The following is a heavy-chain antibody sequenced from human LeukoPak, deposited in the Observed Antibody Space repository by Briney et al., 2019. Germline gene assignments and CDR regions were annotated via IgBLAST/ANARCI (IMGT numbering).Heavy chain of an antibody. V-gene: IGHV3-30*18. CDR1: GFTFSSYG. Sequence: RGSLRLSCAASGFTFSSYGMHWVRQAPGKGLEWVAVISYDGSNKYYADSVKGRFTISRDNSKNTLYLQMNSLRAEDTAVYYCAKGKDCSSTSCYSHTTYYYYGMDVWGQGTTVTVSS. CDR3: AKGKDCSSTSCYSHTTYYYYGMDV. J-gene: IGHJ6*02. D-gene: IGHD2-2*01. CDR2: ISYDGSNK.